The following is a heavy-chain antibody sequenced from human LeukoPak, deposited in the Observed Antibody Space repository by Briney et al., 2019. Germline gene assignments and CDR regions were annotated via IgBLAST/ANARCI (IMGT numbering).Heavy chain of an antibody. J-gene: IGHJ6*03. CDR1: GGSFSGYY. D-gene: IGHD6-6*01. Sequence: SETLSLTCAVYGGSFSGYYWSWIRQPPGKGLEWIGEINHSGSTNYNPSLKSRVTISVDTSKNQFSLKLSSVTAADMAVYYCARVPGSSRFFHYYYMDVWGKGTTVTVSS. CDR2: INHSGST. V-gene: IGHV4-34*01. CDR3: ARVPGSSRFFHYYYMDV.